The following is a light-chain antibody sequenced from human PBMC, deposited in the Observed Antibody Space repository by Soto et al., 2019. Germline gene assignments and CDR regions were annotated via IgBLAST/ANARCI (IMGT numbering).Light chain of an antibody. V-gene: IGLV1-40*01. Sequence: QSVLTQPPSVSGAPGQRVTISCTGSSSNIGADYGVHWYQHLPGTAPKLLIFADINRPSGVPDRFSGSKSGTSASLAISGLQSEDEADYYCAAWDDSLNGYVFGTGTKVTVL. CDR1: SSNIGADYG. CDR3: AAWDDSLNGYV. J-gene: IGLJ1*01. CDR2: ADI.